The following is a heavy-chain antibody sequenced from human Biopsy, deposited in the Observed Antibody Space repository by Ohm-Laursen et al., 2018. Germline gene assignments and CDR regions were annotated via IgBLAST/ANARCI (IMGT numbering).Heavy chain of an antibody. Sequence: SSVKVSCKAPGGTFSNYGVNWARQAPGRGLEWLGGNIPILGTGNYAQKFQDRVTVAADTSTSTATMELRSLRSDDTAVYYCATKLTGYFHHWGQGTLVIVSS. D-gene: IGHD3-9*01. J-gene: IGHJ1*01. CDR1: GGTFSNYG. CDR2: NIPILGTG. V-gene: IGHV1-69*06. CDR3: ATKLTGYFHH.